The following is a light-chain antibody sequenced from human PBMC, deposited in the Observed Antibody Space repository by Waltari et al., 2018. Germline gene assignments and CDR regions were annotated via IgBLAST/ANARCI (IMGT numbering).Light chain of an antibody. CDR3: NSYTGSNSWV. CDR1: NSDLGFYNY. CDR2: DVS. J-gene: IGLJ3*02. Sequence: QSALTQPASVSGSPGPSITISCTGTNSDLGFYNYVSWYRQYPGKAPKLIIYDVSERPSGVSSRFSASKSGNTASLTISGLQADDEADYYCNSYTGSNSWVFGGGTKVTVL. V-gene: IGLV2-14*01.